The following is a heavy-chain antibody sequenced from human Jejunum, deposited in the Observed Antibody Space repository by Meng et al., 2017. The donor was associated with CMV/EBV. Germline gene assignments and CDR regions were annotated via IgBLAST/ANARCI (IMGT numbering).Heavy chain of an antibody. J-gene: IGHJ4*02. Sequence: CTVSGGPLPSYYWNWIRQPPGKGLEWIGYTHYSGSALYNPALKSRVTMSVDTSKHQFSLKLSSATSADTAVYYCAKWNSDWNSFDSWGQGTLVTVSS. CDR3: AKWNSDWNSFDS. D-gene: IGHD1/OR15-1a*01. CDR2: THYSGSA. V-gene: IGHV4-59*03. CDR1: GGPLPSYY.